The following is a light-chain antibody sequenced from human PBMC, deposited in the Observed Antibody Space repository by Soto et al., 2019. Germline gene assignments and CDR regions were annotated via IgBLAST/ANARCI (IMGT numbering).Light chain of an antibody. V-gene: IGKV1-39*01. CDR3: QQSYITPPIT. CDR1: QSIGGY. Sequence: DIQMTQSPSSLSASVGDRVTITCRASQSIGGYLTWYQQLPGKAPKLLINAASNLRSGVPSRFSGSGSGTDFTLTIDGLQPEDFAVYYCQQSYITPPITFGQGTRLEIK. CDR2: AAS. J-gene: IGKJ5*01.